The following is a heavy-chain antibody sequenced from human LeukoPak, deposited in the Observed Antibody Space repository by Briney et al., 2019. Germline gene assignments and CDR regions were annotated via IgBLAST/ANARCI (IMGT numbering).Heavy chain of an antibody. Sequence: GGSLRLSCAASGFTVSSNYMGWVRQAPGKGLEWVSVIYSGGSTYYADSVKGRFTISRGNSKNTLYLQMNSLRAEDTAVYYCARGPSIAAAGTGDYWGQGTLVTVSS. CDR1: GFTVSSNY. V-gene: IGHV3-53*01. CDR2: IYSGGST. CDR3: ARGPSIAAAGTGDY. J-gene: IGHJ4*02. D-gene: IGHD6-13*01.